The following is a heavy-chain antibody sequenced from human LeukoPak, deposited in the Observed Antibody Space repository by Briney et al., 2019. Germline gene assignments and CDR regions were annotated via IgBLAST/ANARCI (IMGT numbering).Heavy chain of an antibody. J-gene: IGHJ3*02. V-gene: IGHV4-4*07. CDR2: IYTSGST. CDR3: ARDPQFSSSDDDAFDI. CDR1: GGSISSYY. D-gene: IGHD6-6*01. Sequence: SETLSLTCTVSGGSISSYYWSWIRQPAGKGLEWIGRIYTSGSTNYNPSLKSRVTISVDTSKNQFSLKLSSVTAADTAVYYCARDPQFSSSDDDAFDIWGQGTMVTVSS.